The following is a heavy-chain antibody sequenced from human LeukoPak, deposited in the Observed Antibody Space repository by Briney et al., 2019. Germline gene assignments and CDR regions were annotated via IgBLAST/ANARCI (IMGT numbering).Heavy chain of an antibody. J-gene: IGHJ4*02. CDR2: INPNSGDT. V-gene: IGHV1-2*02. CDR1: GGTFTAYY. D-gene: IGHD3-22*01. CDR3: ARVPRRTYYYDSSGYYAAQRLANSNSYFDY. Sequence: ASVKVSCKASGGTFTAYYIYWIRQAPGQGLEWMGWINPNSGDTNYAQKFQGRVTMTRDTSISTAYMEMNRLRSDLTAMYYCARVPRRTYYYDSSGYYAAQRLANSNSYFDYWGQGTLVTVSS.